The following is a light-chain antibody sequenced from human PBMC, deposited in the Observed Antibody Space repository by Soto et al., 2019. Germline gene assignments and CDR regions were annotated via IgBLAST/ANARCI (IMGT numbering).Light chain of an antibody. J-gene: IGLJ3*02. CDR1: SSNIGSGYD. CDR2: GNT. Sequence: QSVLTQPPSVSGAPGQRVTISCTGSSSNIGSGYDVHWYQQLPGTAPKLLIYGNTNRPSGVPDRFSGSKSGTSASLAITGLQAEDEADYYCQSWDSSLSDWVFGGGTKVTVL. CDR3: QSWDSSLSDWV. V-gene: IGLV1-40*01.